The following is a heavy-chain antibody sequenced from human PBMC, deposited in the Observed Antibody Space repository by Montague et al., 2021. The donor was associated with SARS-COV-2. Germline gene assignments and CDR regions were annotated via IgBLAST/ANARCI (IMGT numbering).Heavy chain of an antibody. J-gene: IGHJ6*02. CDR3: ARMDILTGYYAYGMDV. CDR2: IDWDDDK. CDR1: GFSLSTSGMC. Sequence: PALVKPTQTLTLTCTFSGFSLSTSGMCVSWIRQPPGKALEWLALIDWDDDKYYSTSLKTRLTISKDTSKNQVALTMTNMDPVDTVTYYCARMDILTGYYAYGMDVWGQGTTVTVSS. D-gene: IGHD3-9*01. V-gene: IGHV2-70*01.